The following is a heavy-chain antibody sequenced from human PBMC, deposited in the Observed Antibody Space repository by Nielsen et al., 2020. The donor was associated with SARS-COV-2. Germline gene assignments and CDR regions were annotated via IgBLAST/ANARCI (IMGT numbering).Heavy chain of an antibody. CDR3: ARAWHDGHFYNWYFDL. CDR1: GFTFSRNS. V-gene: IGHV3-64*02. Sequence: GESLKISCVGSGFTFSRNSMHWVRRAPGKGLEYVSAISSDGYNTYSADSVKGRFTISRDDAKNSLYLQMNSLRAEDTGVYYCARAWHDGHFYNWYFDLWGPGNRVTVSS. D-gene: IGHD2-8*01. J-gene: IGHJ2*01. CDR2: ISSDGYNT.